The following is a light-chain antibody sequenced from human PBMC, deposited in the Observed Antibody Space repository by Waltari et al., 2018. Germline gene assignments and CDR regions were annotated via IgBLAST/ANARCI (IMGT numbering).Light chain of an antibody. J-gene: IGLJ2*01. CDR1: SGSIASNY. Sequence: NFMLTQPHSVSESPGKTVTISCSRSSGSIASNYVQWYQQPPGSAPTTVIYEYDQRPPGVPDRFSGSSDSSSNSASLTISGLKTEDEADYYCQSYDNSDHVVFGGGTKLTVL. CDR3: QSYDNSDHVV. V-gene: IGLV6-57*03. CDR2: EYD.